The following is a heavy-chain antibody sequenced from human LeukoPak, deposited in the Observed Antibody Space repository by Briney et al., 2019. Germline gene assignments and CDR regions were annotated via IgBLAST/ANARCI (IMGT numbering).Heavy chain of an antibody. Sequence: SQTLSLTCAISGDSVSSNSAAWNWIRQSPSRGLEWLGRTYYRSKWYNDYAVSVKSRITINPDTSKSQFSLQLNSVTPEDTAVYYCARGAVGSSGWCGVGGMDVWGQGTTVTVSS. CDR1: GDSVSSNSAA. CDR2: TYYRSKWYN. CDR3: ARGAVGSSGWCGVGGMDV. J-gene: IGHJ6*02. D-gene: IGHD6-19*01. V-gene: IGHV6-1*01.